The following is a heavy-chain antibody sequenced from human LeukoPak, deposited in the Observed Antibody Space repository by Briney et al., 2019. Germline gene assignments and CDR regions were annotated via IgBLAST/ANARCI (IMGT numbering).Heavy chain of an antibody. Sequence: GGSLRLSCAASGFTFSSYAMSWVRQAPGKGLEWVSAISGSGGSTYYADSVKGRFTISRDNSKNTPYLQMNSLRAEGTAVYYCAKGRGYNSLSAFDYWGQGTLVTVSS. V-gene: IGHV3-23*01. J-gene: IGHJ4*02. CDR3: AKGRGYNSLSAFDY. CDR1: GFTFSSYA. CDR2: ISGSGGST. D-gene: IGHD5-24*01.